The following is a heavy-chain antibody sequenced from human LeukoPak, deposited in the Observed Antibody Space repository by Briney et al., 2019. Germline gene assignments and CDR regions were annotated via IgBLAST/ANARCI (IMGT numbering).Heavy chain of an antibody. CDR1: GGSISSYY. Sequence: PSETLSLTCTVSGGSISSYYWSWIRQPPGKGLEWIGYIYYSGSTNYNPSIKSRVTISVDTSKNQFSLKLSSVTAADTAVYYCARGNGDYYYYYGMDVWGQGTTVTVSS. J-gene: IGHJ6*02. V-gene: IGHV4-59*01. CDR2: IYYSGST. D-gene: IGHD4-17*01. CDR3: ARGNGDYYYYYGMDV.